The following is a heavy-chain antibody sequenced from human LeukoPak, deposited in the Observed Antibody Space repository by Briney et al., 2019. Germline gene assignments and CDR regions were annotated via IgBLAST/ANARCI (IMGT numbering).Heavy chain of an antibody. D-gene: IGHD5-12*01. Sequence: ASAKVSCKASGYTFTSYGISWVRQAPGQGLEWMGWISAYNGNTNYAQKLQGRVTMTTDTSTSTAYMELRSLRSDDTAVYYCARGERKKVGTILFDYWGQGTLVTVSS. CDR3: ARGERKKVGTILFDY. V-gene: IGHV1-18*04. CDR2: ISAYNGNT. CDR1: GYTFTSYG. J-gene: IGHJ4*02.